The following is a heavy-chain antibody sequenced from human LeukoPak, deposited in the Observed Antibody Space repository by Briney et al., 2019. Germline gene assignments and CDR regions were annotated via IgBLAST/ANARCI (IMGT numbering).Heavy chain of an antibody. CDR1: GFTFSSYC. CDR3: ARDRGYCSGGSCYTSYFDY. Sequence: GGSLRLSCAASGFTFSSYCMNWVRQAPGKGLEWISYISLSSGTIYYADSVKGRFTISRDNAKNSLYLQMNSLRDEDTAVYYCARDRGYCSGGSCYTSYFDYWGQGTLVIVPS. V-gene: IGHV3-48*02. CDR2: ISLSSGTI. D-gene: IGHD2-15*01. J-gene: IGHJ4*02.